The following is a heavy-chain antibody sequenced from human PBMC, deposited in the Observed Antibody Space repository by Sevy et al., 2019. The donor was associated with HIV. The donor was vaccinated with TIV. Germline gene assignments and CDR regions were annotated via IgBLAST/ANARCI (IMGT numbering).Heavy chain of an antibody. D-gene: IGHD3-9*01. Sequence: SETLSLTCGVSGDSINSNDYYWGWIRQPPGKGLEWIGTIYYSGSTYYNPSLKSRVTISVDTSKNQFSLKLTSVTAADTALYYCARHLPLAYYEILTPDSRPFDNWGQGTLVTVTS. CDR2: IYYSGST. J-gene: IGHJ4*02. CDR1: GDSINSNDYY. V-gene: IGHV4-39*01. CDR3: ARHLPLAYYEILTPDSRPFDN.